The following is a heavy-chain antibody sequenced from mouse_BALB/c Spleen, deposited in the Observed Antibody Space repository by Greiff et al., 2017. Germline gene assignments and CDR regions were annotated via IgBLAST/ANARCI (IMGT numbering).Heavy chain of an antibody. CDR2: ISNLAYSI. Sequence: EVKLQESGGGLVQPGGSRKLSCAASGFTFSDYGMAWVRQAPGKGPEWVAFISNLAYSIYYADTVTGRFTISRENAKNTLYLEMSSLRSEDTAMYYCARDSSYYAMDYWGQGTSVTVSS. V-gene: IGHV5-15*02. J-gene: IGHJ4*01. CDR3: ARDSSYYAMDY. CDR1: GFTFSDYG.